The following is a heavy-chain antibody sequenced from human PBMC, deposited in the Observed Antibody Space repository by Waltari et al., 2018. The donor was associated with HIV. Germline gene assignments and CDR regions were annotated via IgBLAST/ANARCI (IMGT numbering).Heavy chain of an antibody. CDR3: ARGTTVTNGGLWDY. Sequence: QVQLQESGPGLVKPSQTLSLTCTVSGGSISSGGYYWSWIRQHPGKGLEWIGYIYYSGSIYYNPSLKSRVTISRDTSKNQFSLKLNSVTAVDTAVYYCARGTTVTNGGLWDYWGQGSLVTVSS. D-gene: IGHD4-17*01. V-gene: IGHV4-31*03. J-gene: IGHJ4*02. CDR1: GGSISSGGYY. CDR2: IYYSGSI.